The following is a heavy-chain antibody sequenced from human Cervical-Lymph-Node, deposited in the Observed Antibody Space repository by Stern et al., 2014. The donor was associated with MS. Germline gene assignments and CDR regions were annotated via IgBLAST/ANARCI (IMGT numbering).Heavy chain of an antibody. CDR3: AHRLPAFYYDSSGHFDY. CDR1: GFSLTTRGVG. V-gene: IGHV2-5*02. CDR2: IYWDGDE. Sequence: EESGPTLVKPTQTLTLTCTFSGFSLTTRGVGVGWIRQPPGKALEWLALIYWDGDERYNPSLKSRLNITKDTPKNQVDLTVTNVDPVDTATYYCAHRLPAFYYDSSGHFDYWGQGIPVTVSS. D-gene: IGHD3-22*01. J-gene: IGHJ4*02.